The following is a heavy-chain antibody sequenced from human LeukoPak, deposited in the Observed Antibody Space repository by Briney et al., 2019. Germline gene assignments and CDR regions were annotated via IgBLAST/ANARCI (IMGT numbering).Heavy chain of an antibody. CDR3: AREYGDLDY. CDR2: IYSSGSA. D-gene: IGHD4-17*01. V-gene: IGHV4-4*07. J-gene: IGHJ4*02. Sequence: PSETLSLTCTVSGASISTSYWYWVRQPAGKGLEWIGRIYSSGSANYNPSLKSRVTMSVDTSNNQFSLKLTSVSAADTAVYYCAREYGDLDYWGQGTLVTVSS. CDR1: GASISTSY.